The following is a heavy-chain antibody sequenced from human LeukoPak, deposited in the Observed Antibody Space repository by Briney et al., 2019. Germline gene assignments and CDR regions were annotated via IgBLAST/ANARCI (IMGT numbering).Heavy chain of an antibody. CDR2: ISWNSGSI. D-gene: IGHD3-16*01. CDR1: GFTFDDYA. V-gene: IGHV3-9*01. Sequence: GRSLRLSCAASGFTFDDYAMHWVRQAPGKGLEWVSGISWNSGSIGYADSVKGRFTISRDNAKNSLYLQMNSLRAEATAVYYCARGGSPVFNFDFWGQGALVTVSP. CDR3: ARGGSPVFNFDF. J-gene: IGHJ4*02.